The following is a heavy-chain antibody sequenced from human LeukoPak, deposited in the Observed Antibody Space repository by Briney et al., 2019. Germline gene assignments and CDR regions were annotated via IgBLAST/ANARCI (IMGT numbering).Heavy chain of an antibody. CDR3: ARDQSLLYFDY. CDR1: GFTFSSYD. CDR2: TWYDGSNK. J-gene: IGHJ4*02. Sequence: TGGSLRLSCAASGFTFSSYDMHWVRQAPGKGLEWVALTWYDGSNKSYGDSGKGRFTISRDNSKNTLYLQMSSLRAEDTAVYYCARDQSLLYFDYWGQGTLVTVSS. D-gene: IGHD2-15*01. V-gene: IGHV3-33*01.